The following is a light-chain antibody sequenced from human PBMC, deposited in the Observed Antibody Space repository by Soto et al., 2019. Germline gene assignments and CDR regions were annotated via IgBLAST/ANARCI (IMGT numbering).Light chain of an antibody. Sequence: EIVLTQSPGTLSLSPGERATLSCRASQSVSSSYLAWYQQKPGQAPRLLIYGASSRATGIPDRFSGSGSGTDFPLTISRLEPEDFAVYYCQQYGSFPWTFGQGPKVEIK. J-gene: IGKJ1*01. V-gene: IGKV3-20*01. CDR1: QSVSSSY. CDR3: QQYGSFPWT. CDR2: GAS.